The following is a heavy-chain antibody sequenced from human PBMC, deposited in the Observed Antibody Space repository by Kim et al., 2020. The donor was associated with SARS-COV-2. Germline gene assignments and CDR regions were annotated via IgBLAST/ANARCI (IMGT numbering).Heavy chain of an antibody. J-gene: IGHJ4*02. V-gene: IGHV3-53*01. Sequence: GGSLRLSCAASGFIVSSNYMTWVRQAPGKGLEWVSVTYSGGSTYYAASVKGRFTISRDNSKNTLYLQMNSLRAEDTAVYYCARAKAERGYSYLFDYWGQGTLVTVSS. D-gene: IGHD5-18*01. CDR2: TYSGGST. CDR1: GFIVSSNY. CDR3: ARAKAERGYSYLFDY.